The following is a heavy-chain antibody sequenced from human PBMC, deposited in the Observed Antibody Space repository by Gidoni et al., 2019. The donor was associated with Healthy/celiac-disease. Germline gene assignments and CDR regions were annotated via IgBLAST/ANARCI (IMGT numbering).Heavy chain of an antibody. D-gene: IGHD3-22*01. V-gene: IGHV3-21*01. CDR2: ISSSSSYK. CDR3: ARLYSSGYYDY. CDR1: GFTFSRYS. J-gene: IGHJ4*02. Sequence: EVQLVESGGGLVKPGGSLRLSCAASGFTFSRYSMNWVRQAPGQGLEWVSSISSSSSYKYYADSLKGRFTISRDNAKNSLYLQMNSLRAEDTAVYYCARLYSSGYYDYWGQGTLVTVSS.